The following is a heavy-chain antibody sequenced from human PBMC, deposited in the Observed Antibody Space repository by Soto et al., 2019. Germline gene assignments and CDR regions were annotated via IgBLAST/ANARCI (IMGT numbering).Heavy chain of an antibody. CDR2: ISYDGSNK. J-gene: IGHJ4*02. V-gene: IGHV3-30*18. Sequence: QVQLVESGGGVVQPGRSLRLSCAASGFTFSSYGMHWVRQAPGKGLEWVAVISYDGSNKYYADSVKGRFTIPRDNSKNTLYLQMNSLRAEDTAVYYCAKEGPYFDYWGQGTLVTVSS. CDR3: AKEGPYFDY. CDR1: GFTFSSYG.